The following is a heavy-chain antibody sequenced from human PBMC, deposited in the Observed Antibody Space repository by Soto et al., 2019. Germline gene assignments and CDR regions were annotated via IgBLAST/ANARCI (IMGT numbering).Heavy chain of an antibody. J-gene: IGHJ4*02. CDR2: IIPIFGTA. V-gene: IGHV1-69*13. Sequence: SVKVSCKASGGTFSSYAISWVRQAPGQGLEWMGGIIPIFGTANYAQKFQGRVTITADESTSTAYMELSSLRSEDTAVYYCARGPNAYDSSGYYGRYWGQGTLVTVSS. CDR3: ARGPNAYDSSGYYGRY. D-gene: IGHD3-22*01. CDR1: GGTFSSYA.